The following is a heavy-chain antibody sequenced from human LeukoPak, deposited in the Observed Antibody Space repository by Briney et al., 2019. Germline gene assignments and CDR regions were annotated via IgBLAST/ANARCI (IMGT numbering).Heavy chain of an antibody. CDR1: GYTFTGYY. Sequence: ASVKVSCKASGYTFTGYYMHWVRPAPGQGLEWMGWINPNSGGTNYAQKFQGRVTMTRDTSISTAYMELSRLRSDDTAVYYCARASRYSSSYGSGRVPFDYWGQGTLVTVSS. D-gene: IGHD6-6*01. CDR3: ARASRYSSSYGSGRVPFDY. V-gene: IGHV1-2*02. CDR2: INPNSGGT. J-gene: IGHJ4*02.